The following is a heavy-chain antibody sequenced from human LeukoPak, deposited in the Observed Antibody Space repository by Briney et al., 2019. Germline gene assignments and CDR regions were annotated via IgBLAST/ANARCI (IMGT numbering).Heavy chain of an antibody. D-gene: IGHD6-19*01. J-gene: IGHJ4*02. Sequence: LVNPSETLSLTCTVSGVSTTNGIYYWAWIRQSPGKGLEWIGSVHNVGSTYYNLSLRSRVTMSIDTSKNQFSLRLNSVTAADTAVYYCARHAEYNSGWHFYLDHWGQGILVTVSS. V-gene: IGHV4-39*01. CDR3: ARHAEYNSGWHFYLDH. CDR1: GVSTTNGIYY. CDR2: VHNVGST.